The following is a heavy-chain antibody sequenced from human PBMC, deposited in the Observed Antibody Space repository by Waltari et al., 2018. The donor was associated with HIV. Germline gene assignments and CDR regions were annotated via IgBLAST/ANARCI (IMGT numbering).Heavy chain of an antibody. J-gene: IGHJ4*02. CDR1: GRTFSTCS. CDR3: ALRIDDCSGGSCYGSF. V-gene: IGHV1-69*12. CDR2: IIPIFGTA. Sequence: QVQLVQSVAEVKKPGSSVKVSCKASGRTFSTCSISWVRQAPGQGLEWMGGIIPIFGTANYAQKFQGRVTITADESTSTAYMELSSLRSEDTAVYYCALRIDDCSGGSCYGSFWGQGTLVTVSS. D-gene: IGHD2-15*01.